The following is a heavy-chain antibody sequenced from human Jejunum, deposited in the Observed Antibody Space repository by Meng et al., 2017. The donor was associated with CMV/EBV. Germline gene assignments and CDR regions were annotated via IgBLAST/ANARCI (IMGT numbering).Heavy chain of an antibody. CDR3: AQLQLGPTAGDFEL. J-gene: IGHJ2*01. CDR2: INGDGSST. CDR1: EITHGSYW. Sequence: EITHGSYWKHRVLQGPRKGLEWVSRINGDGSSTFYADSVKGRFSISRDNVKNTVHLQMNDLRTEDTAVYYCAQLQLGPTAGDFELWGRGTLVTVSS. D-gene: IGHD1-1*01. V-gene: IGHV3-74*01.